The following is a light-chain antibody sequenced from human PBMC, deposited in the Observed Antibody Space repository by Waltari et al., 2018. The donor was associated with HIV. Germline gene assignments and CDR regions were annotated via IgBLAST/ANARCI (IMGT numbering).Light chain of an antibody. CDR3: QQANSFPPT. Sequence: IQVTQSPSSVSAYVGDRVTITCRTSQGISNWLAWYQQKPGKAPKLLIYSATSLESGVPSRFSCRGSGTDFSLTISNLQPEDFATYYCQQANSFPPTFGGGTKVEIK. J-gene: IGKJ4*01. V-gene: IGKV1D-12*01. CDR2: SAT. CDR1: QGISNW.